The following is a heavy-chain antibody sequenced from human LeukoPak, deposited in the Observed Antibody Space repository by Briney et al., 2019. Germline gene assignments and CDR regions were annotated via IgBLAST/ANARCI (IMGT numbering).Heavy chain of an antibody. Sequence: SETLSLTCTVSGGSITSESYYWGWIRQPPGKRLEWIGNIYYTGSTYYNSSLKRRVTISVDTSKNQFSLKLSYVTGADTAVYYCARQVLDYYASSGSLLAFDIWGQGTMVTVSS. CDR1: GGSITSESYY. D-gene: IGHD3-22*01. CDR2: IYYTGST. CDR3: ARQVLDYYASSGSLLAFDI. V-gene: IGHV4-39*01. J-gene: IGHJ3*02.